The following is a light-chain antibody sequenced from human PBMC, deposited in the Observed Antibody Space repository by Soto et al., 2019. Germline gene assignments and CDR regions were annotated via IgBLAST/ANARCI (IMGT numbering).Light chain of an antibody. J-gene: IGKJ1*01. CDR2: DAS. V-gene: IGKV3-20*01. CDR3: QKYDSSPRT. Sequence: EVVLTHSPATLSFSPVDRSTLSCMASQSVSSYFAWYQQKPGQAPRLLIYDASKRATGIPDRFSGSGSGTDFTLTINRLEPEDFAVYYCQKYDSSPRTFGQGTKVDIK. CDR1: QSVSSY.